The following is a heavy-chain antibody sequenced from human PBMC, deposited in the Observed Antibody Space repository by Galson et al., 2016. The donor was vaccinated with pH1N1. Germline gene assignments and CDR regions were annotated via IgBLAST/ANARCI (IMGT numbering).Heavy chain of an antibody. CDR1: GYTFTREY. CDR2: IDPSNGGT. Sequence: SVKVSCKASGYTFTREYIHWVRQAPGQGLEWMGVIDPSNGGTTYSQNFQGLVTMTRDTSTNTVYMELSGLKSEDTAVYFCIRDLGRLRDYWGQGTLVTFSS. D-gene: IGHD7-27*01. CDR3: IRDLGRLRDY. J-gene: IGHJ4*02. V-gene: IGHV1-46*01.